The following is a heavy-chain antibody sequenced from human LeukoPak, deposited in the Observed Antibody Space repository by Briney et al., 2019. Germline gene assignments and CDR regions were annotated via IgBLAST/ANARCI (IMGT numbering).Heavy chain of an antibody. CDR1: GGSFSDYY. D-gene: IGHD3-9*01. CDR3: ARIMGDYNILTGLYLNYNFDY. V-gene: IGHV4-34*01. J-gene: IGHJ4*02. CDR2: INHSGST. Sequence: SETLSLTCAVNGGSFSDYYWSWIRQPPGKGLEWIGEINHSGSTNYNSSLKSRVTISVDTSKNQFSLKLSSVTAADTAVYYCARIMGDYNILTGLYLNYNFDYWGQGTLVTVSS.